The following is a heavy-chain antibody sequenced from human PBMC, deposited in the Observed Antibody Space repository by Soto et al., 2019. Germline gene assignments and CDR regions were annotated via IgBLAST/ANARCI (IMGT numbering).Heavy chain of an antibody. CDR2: IGESGTPT. Sequence: EVQLLESGGGLVQPGGSLRLSCAASGFTFSSYAMKWVRQAPGKGLEWVSLIGESGTPTYYADSVKGRFTISSDNSGNTLFLEMYSLRAEDTAVYYCARYSPGVRYYSMDVWGQGTTVTVSS. V-gene: IGHV3-23*01. CDR3: ARYSPGVRYYSMDV. CDR1: GFTFSSYA. D-gene: IGHD5-18*01. J-gene: IGHJ6*02.